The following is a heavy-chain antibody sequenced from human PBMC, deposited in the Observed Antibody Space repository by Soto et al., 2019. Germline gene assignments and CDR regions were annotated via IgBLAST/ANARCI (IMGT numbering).Heavy chain of an antibody. J-gene: IGHJ4*02. D-gene: IGHD3-22*01. CDR1: GFTFSSYS. V-gene: IGHV3-21*01. CDR3: ARPPNYFDSRGYYGA. CDR2: ISSSSSYI. Sequence: EVQLVESGGGLVKPGGSLRLSCAASGFTFSSYSMNWVRQAPGKGLEWVSSISSSSSYIYYADSVKGRFTISRDNAKNSLCLQINSLRAEDTAVYYCARPPNYFDSRGYYGAGGQGTLVTVSS.